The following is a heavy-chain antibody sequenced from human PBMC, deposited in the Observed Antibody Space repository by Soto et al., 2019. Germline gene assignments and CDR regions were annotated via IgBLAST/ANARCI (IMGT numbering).Heavy chain of an antibody. D-gene: IGHD3-10*01. Sequence: SETLSLTCTVSGGSISSYYWSWIRQPPGKGLEWIGYIYYSGSTNYNPSLKSRVTISVDTSKNQFSLKLSSVTAADTAVYYCARDSIWFGELLGPFDYYYYGMDVWGQGTTVTVSS. CDR3: ARDSIWFGELLGPFDYYYYGMDV. CDR1: GGSISSYY. V-gene: IGHV4-59*01. CDR2: IYYSGST. J-gene: IGHJ6*02.